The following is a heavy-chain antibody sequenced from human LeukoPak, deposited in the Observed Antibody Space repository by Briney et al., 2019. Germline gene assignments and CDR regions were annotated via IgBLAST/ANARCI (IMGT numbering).Heavy chain of an antibody. CDR3: ATYYYDGTGYYYRGFHI. J-gene: IGHJ3*02. CDR2: IYYSGNT. D-gene: IGHD3-22*01. Sequence: SETLSLTCTVSGGSISSYYCNWIRQPPGKGLEWIGYIYYSGNTNYNPSLKSRVTMSVDTSKNQFSLKLSSVTAADTAVYYCATYYYDGTGYYYRGFHIWGQGTMVTVSS. V-gene: IGHV4-59*01. CDR1: GGSISSYY.